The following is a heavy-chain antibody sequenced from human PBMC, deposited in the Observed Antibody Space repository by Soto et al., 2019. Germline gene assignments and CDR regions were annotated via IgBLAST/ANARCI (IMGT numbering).Heavy chain of an antibody. CDR3: ATNYGSGSTHFDY. D-gene: IGHD3-10*01. J-gene: IGHJ4*02. CDR2: IIPMLGMS. Sequence: QVQLVQSGAEVKKPGSPVRVSCTASGDTFNFYTISWVRQVPGQGPEWMGRIIPMLGMSNYAQKFQGRVKIMADKSTSTVYMNLSGLTSEDTAVYYCATNYGSGSTHFDYWGQGTLVTVSS. CDR1: GDTFNFYT. V-gene: IGHV1-69*02.